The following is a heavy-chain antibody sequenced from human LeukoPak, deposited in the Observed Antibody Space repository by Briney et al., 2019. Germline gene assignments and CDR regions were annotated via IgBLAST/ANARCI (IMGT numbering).Heavy chain of an antibody. CDR1: GFTFSSHG. Sequence: GGSLRLSCAASGFTFSSHGIHWVRQAPGKGLEWVAVISYAGSDKYYADSVKGRFTISRDNSKNTLYLQMNNLRAEDTAVYYCAKSSSGGWYLLGDAFDIWGQGTLVTVSS. J-gene: IGHJ3*02. CDR3: AKSSSGGWYLLGDAFDI. V-gene: IGHV3-30*18. CDR2: ISYAGSDK. D-gene: IGHD6-19*01.